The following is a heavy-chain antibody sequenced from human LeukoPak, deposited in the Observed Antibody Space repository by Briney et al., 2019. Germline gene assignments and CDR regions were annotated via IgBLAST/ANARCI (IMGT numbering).Heavy chain of an antibody. CDR1: GFTFSNAW. D-gene: IGHD6-13*01. V-gene: IGHV3-48*01. J-gene: IGHJ4*02. Sequence: PGGSLRLSCAASGFTFSNAWMSWVRQAPGKGLESVSYISSSSATIFYADSVKGRFTISRDNAKNSLYLQMNSLRPEDTAVYYCARRPAAGSRDWGQGTLVTVSS. CDR2: ISSSSATI. CDR3: ARRPAAGSRD.